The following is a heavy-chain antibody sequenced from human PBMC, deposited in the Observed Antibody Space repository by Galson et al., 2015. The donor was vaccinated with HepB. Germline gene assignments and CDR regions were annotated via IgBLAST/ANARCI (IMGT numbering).Heavy chain of an antibody. V-gene: IGHV5-51*03. D-gene: IGHD6-13*01. Sequence: QSGAEVKKPGESLKISCMGSGYTFRNYWIGWVRQMPGKGLEWMGMIYPGDSDTRYSPPFQGQVTISADSSISTAYLQWSSLKASDTAIYYCARRRLSSTWSDCFDYWGQGTLVTVSS. CDR1: GYTFRNYW. CDR3: ARRRLSSTWSDCFDY. J-gene: IGHJ4*02. CDR2: IYPGDSDT.